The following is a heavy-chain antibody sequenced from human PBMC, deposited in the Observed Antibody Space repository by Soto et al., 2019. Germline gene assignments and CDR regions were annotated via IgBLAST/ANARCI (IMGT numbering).Heavy chain of an antibody. Sequence: GGSLRLSCAASGFTFSNAWMNWVRQAPGKGLEWVGRIKSKTDGGTTDYAAPVKGRFTISRDDSKNTLYLQMNSLKTEDTAVYYCTFGTGDIVVVPAAPRAFDIWGQGTMVTVSS. V-gene: IGHV3-15*07. CDR1: GFTFSNAW. CDR2: IKSKTDGGTT. CDR3: TFGTGDIVVVPAAPRAFDI. J-gene: IGHJ3*02. D-gene: IGHD2-2*01.